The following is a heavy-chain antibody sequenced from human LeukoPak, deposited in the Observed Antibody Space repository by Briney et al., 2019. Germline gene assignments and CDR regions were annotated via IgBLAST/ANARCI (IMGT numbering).Heavy chain of an antibody. CDR2: IYSGGST. J-gene: IGHJ4*02. D-gene: IGHD3-22*01. CDR3: AREYYYDSSGYYY. CDR1: GFTVSSNY. V-gene: IGHV3-53*01. Sequence: GGSLRLSCAASGFTVSSNYMSWVRQAPGKGLEWVSVIYSGGSTYYADSVKGRFTISRDNSKNTLYLQMNSLRAEDTAVYYCAREYYYDSSGYYYWGQGTLVTVPS.